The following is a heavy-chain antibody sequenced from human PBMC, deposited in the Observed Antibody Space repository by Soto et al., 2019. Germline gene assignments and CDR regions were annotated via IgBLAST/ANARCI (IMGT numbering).Heavy chain of an antibody. CDR2: VYYSGSS. J-gene: IGHJ5*02. D-gene: IGHD2-2*01. V-gene: IGHV4-31*03. CDR1: GDSISGGASF. Sequence: PSETLSLTCTVSGDSISGGASFWSWIRQPPGKGLEWIANVYYSGSSYYNPSLKSRLTISVDTTKNQFSLQLKSMTAADTAVYYCAKLSCTSSTCYFPGWFDPWGQGTLVTVPS. CDR3: AKLSCTSSTCYFPGWFDP.